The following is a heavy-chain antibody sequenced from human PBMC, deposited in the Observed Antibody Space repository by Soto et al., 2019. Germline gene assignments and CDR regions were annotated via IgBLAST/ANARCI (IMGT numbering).Heavy chain of an antibody. V-gene: IGHV4-39*01. J-gene: IGHJ4*02. CDR3: ARPYESGGFYYGFDY. CDR1: GVSIDSSRYY. CDR2: IHYSRTT. Sequence: QLQVQESGPGLVKPSETLSLTCTVSGVSIDSSRYYWGWIRQPPGKGLEWIGNIHYSRTTYYNPSLKSRVIIPVTTSKNQFPLRLNSVTAADTAVYYCARPYESGGFYYGFDYWGQGTPVTVSS. D-gene: IGHD3-22*01.